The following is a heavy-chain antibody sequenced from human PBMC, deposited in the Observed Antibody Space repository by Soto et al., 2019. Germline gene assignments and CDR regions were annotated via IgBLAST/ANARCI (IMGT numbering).Heavy chain of an antibody. CDR1: GGSISSGGYY. CDR3: ARGRCSGGSCYPPPGAFDI. V-gene: IGHV4-31*03. J-gene: IGHJ3*02. CDR2: IYYSGST. D-gene: IGHD2-15*01. Sequence: SETLSLTCTVSGGSISSGGYYWSWIRQHPGKGLEWIGYIYYSGSTYYNPSLKSRVTISVDTSKNQFSLKLSSVTAADTAVYYCARGRCSGGSCYPPPGAFDIWGQGTMVTVSS.